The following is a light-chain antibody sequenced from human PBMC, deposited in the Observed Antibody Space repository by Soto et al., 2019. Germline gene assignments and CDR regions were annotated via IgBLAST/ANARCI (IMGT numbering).Light chain of an antibody. J-gene: IGLJ2*01. Sequence: QSVLTQPPSVSAAPGHTVTISCSGSTSNIGPNYVSWYQHLPRTAPKLLIYDSNKRPSGIPDRFSGSKSGTSATLGITGLQTGDEADYYCGTWDTSLSAMVFGGGTKLTVL. CDR1: TSNIGPNY. V-gene: IGLV1-51*01. CDR2: DSN. CDR3: GTWDTSLSAMV.